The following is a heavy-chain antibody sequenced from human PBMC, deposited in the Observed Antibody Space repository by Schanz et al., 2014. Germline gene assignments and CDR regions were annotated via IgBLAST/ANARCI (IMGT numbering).Heavy chain of an antibody. J-gene: IGHJ4*02. Sequence: QVQLVESGGGLVKPGGSLRLSCAASGFIFNDYYMNWIRQAPGKGLEWLSYISRDGTTSYYADSVKGRFTISRDNAKNSLYLEMTSLRAEDTAVYYCGEKASGYYNYWAQGTLVTVSS. V-gene: IGHV3-11*01. CDR1: GFIFNDYY. D-gene: IGHD3-22*01. CDR2: ISRDGTTS. CDR3: GEKASGYYNY.